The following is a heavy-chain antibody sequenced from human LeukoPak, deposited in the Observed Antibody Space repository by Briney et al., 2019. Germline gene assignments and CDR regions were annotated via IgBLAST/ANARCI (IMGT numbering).Heavy chain of an antibody. V-gene: IGHV4-39*01. CDR1: GGSLSSSSYY. CDR2: IYYSGST. CDR3: ARRSGRDHYGMDV. J-gene: IGHJ6*02. Sequence: SETLSLTCTVSGGSLSSSSYYWGWIRQPPGTGLEWLGSIYYSGSTYYNPSLKSRVTISVDTSKNQFPLKLSSVTAADTAVYYCARRSGRDHYGMDVWGQGTTVTVSS. D-gene: IGHD2-15*01.